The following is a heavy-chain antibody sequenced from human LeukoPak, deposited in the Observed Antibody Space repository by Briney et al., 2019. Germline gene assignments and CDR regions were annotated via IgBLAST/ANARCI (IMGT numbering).Heavy chain of an antibody. CDR1: GFTFSSYA. V-gene: IGHV3-23*01. Sequence: PGGSLRLSCAASGFTFSSYAMSWVRQAPGKGLEWVSAISGSGGSTYYADSVKGRFTISRDNSKNTLYLQMNSLRAEDTAVYYCAKFAGVTIFGFPRDSYMDVSGKGTTVTVSS. J-gene: IGHJ6*03. CDR3: AKFAGVTIFGFPRDSYMDV. D-gene: IGHD3-3*01. CDR2: ISGSGGST.